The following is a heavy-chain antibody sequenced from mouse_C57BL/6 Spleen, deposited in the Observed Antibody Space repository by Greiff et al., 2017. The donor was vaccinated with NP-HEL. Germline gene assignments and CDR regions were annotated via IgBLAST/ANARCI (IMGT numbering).Heavy chain of an antibody. CDR3: ARREATVVATDYAMDY. D-gene: IGHD1-1*01. Sequence: QVQLKQPGAELVKPGASVKLSCKASGYTFTSYWMHWVKQRPGRGLEWIGRIDPNSGGTKYNEKFKSKATLTVDKPSSTAYMQLSSLTSEDSAVYYCARREATVVATDYAMDYWGQGTSVTVSS. J-gene: IGHJ4*01. CDR1: GYTFTSYW. V-gene: IGHV1-72*01. CDR2: IDPNSGGT.